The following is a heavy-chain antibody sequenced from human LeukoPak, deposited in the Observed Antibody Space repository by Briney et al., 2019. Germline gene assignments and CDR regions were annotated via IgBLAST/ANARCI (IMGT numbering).Heavy chain of an antibody. D-gene: IGHD2-2*01. CDR3: ARDTFQPGLIDY. CDR1: EFTFSLYA. V-gene: IGHV3-21*05. Sequence: GGSLRLSCAASEFTFSLYAMTWVRQAPGKGLEWVSYINDVSGDIHYADSVKGRFTISRDNAKNTLYLQMNSLRAEDTAVYYCARDTFQPGLIDYWGQGTLVTVSS. J-gene: IGHJ4*02. CDR2: INDVSGDI.